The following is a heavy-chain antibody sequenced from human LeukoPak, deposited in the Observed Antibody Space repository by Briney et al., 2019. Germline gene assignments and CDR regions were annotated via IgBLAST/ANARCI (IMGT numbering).Heavy chain of an antibody. J-gene: IGHJ2*01. V-gene: IGHV5-51*01. CDR3: ARGRGTGSPIGPRYFDL. Sequence: AESMKISCKGSGYLFTSYWIAWVRQMPGKGLEWMGIIYHADSDTRYSPSFQGQVTISADKSISTAFLRWTSLKASDTAIYYCARGRGTGSPIGPRYFDLWGRGTLITVSS. D-gene: IGHD3-10*01. CDR1: GYLFTSYW. CDR2: IYHADSDT.